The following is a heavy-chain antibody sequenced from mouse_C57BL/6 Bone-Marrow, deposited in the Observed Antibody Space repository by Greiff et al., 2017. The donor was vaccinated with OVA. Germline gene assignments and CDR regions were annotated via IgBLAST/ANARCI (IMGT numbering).Heavy chain of an antibody. J-gene: IGHJ4*01. CDR3: ARHEVRGLRKYYAMDY. CDR1: GYTFTEYT. D-gene: IGHD2-4*01. Sequence: ESGAELVKPGASVKLSCKASGYTFTEYTIHWVKQRSGQGLEWIGWFYPGSGSIKYNEKFKDKATLTADKSSSTVYMELSRLTSEDSAVYFCARHEVRGLRKYYAMDYWGQGTSVTVSS. V-gene: IGHV1-62-2*01. CDR2: FYPGSGSI.